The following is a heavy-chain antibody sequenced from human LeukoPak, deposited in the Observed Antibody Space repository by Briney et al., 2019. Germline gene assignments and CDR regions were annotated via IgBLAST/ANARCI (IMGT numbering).Heavy chain of an antibody. CDR1: GYTFTGCY. CDR3: ARIAYYYYYMDV. J-gene: IGHJ6*03. D-gene: IGHD6-13*01. Sequence: GASVKVSCKASGYTFTGCYMHWVRQAPGQGLEWMGWINPNSGGTNYAQKFQGRVTMTRDTSISTAYMELSRLRSDDTAVYYCARIAYYYYYMDVWGKGTTVTVSS. V-gene: IGHV1-2*02. CDR2: INPNSGGT.